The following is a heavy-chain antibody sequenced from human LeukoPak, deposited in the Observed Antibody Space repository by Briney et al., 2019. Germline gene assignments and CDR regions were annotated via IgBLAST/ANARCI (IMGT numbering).Heavy chain of an antibody. CDR1: GFSFGSYG. V-gene: IGHV3-23*01. CDR3: AKGIYSSGWSYFDY. D-gene: IGHD6-19*01. J-gene: IGHJ4*01. CDR2: LSGSGITT. Sequence: PGRSLRLSCAASGFSFGSYGMHWVRQAPGKGLEWVSTLSGSGITTYYADAVKGRFTISRDNSKNTLYLQMNTLRAEDSALYYCAKGIYSSGWSYFDYWGHGTLVTVSS.